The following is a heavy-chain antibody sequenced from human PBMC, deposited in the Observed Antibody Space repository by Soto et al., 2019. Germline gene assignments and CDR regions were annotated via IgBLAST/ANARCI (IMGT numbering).Heavy chain of an antibody. CDR3: ARGERQQQRDY. CDR2: IYHSGST. Sequence: QVQLQESGPGLVKPSGTLSLTCAVSGDSISSSKWWSWVRQPPGKGLEWIGEIYHSGSTNYNPSPKXRXXXSXXKSKNQFSLKLSSVTDADTAVYYCARGERQQQRDYWGQGTLVTVSS. J-gene: IGHJ4*02. V-gene: IGHV4-4*02. D-gene: IGHD6-13*01. CDR1: GDSISSSKW.